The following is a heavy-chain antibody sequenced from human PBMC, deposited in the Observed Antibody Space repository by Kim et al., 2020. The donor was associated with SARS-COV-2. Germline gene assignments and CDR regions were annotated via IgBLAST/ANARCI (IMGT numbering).Heavy chain of an antibody. CDR2: IIPIFGTA. Sequence: SVKVSCKASGGTFSSYAISWVRQAPGQGLEWMGGIIPIFGTANYAQKFQGRVTITADESTSTAYMELSSLRSEDTAVYYCAGAYCGGDCYSIPYAFDIWGQGTMVTVSS. CDR1: GGTFSSYA. J-gene: IGHJ3*02. D-gene: IGHD2-21*02. V-gene: IGHV1-69*13. CDR3: AGAYCGGDCYSIPYAFDI.